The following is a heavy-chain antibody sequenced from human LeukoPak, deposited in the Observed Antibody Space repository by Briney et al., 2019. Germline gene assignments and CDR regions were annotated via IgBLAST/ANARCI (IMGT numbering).Heavy chain of an antibody. CDR3: ARQYNWNLEYFDY. D-gene: IGHD1-20*01. V-gene: IGHV1-18*04. CDR2: ISAYNGNT. CDR1: GYTFTGYY. J-gene: IGHJ4*02. Sequence: ASVKVSCKASGYTFTGYYMHWVRQAPGQGLEWMGWISAYNGNTNYAQKLQGRVTMTTDTSTSTAYMELRSLRSDDTAVYYCARQYNWNLEYFDYWGQGTLVTVSS.